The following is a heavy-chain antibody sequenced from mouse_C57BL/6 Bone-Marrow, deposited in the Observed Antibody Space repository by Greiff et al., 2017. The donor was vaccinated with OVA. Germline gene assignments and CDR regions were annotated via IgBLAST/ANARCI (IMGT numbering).Heavy chain of an antibody. J-gene: IGHJ4*01. V-gene: IGHV1-82*01. CDR3: ASPYGLDAMDY. CDR1: GYAFSSSW. Sequence: QVQLQQSGPELVKPGASVKISCKASGYAFSSSWMNWVKQRPGKGLEWIGRIYPGDGDTNYNGQFKGKATLTADKSSSTAYMQLSSLTSEDSAVYFCASPYGLDAMDYWGQGTSVTVSS. CDR2: IYPGDGDT. D-gene: IGHD1-1*02.